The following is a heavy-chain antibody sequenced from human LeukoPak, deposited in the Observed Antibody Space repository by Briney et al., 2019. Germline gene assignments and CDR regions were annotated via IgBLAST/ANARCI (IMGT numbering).Heavy chain of an antibody. J-gene: IGHJ4*02. V-gene: IGHV3-48*03. D-gene: IGHD6-13*01. CDR2: ISSSGSTI. Sequence: GGSLRLSCAASGFTFSSYEMNWVRQAPGKGLEWVSYISSSGSTIYYADSVKGRFTISRDNAKNSLYLQMNSLRAEDTAVYYCARSSSWYRFFTDYWGQGTLVTVSS. CDR1: GFTFSSYE. CDR3: ARSSSWYRFFTDY.